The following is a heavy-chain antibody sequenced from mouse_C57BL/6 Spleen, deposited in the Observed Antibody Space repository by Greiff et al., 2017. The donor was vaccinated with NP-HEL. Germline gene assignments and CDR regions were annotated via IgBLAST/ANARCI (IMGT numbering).Heavy chain of an antibody. CDR2: IDPSDSYT. Sequence: QVQLQQPGAELVMPGASVKLSCKASGYTFTSYWMHWVKQRPGQGLEWIGEIDPSDSYTNYNQKFKGKSTLTVDKSSSTAYMQLSSLTSEDSAVYYCASGYYYYVSSPAWFAYWGQGTLVTVSA. J-gene: IGHJ3*01. V-gene: IGHV1-69*01. D-gene: IGHD1-1*01. CDR3: ASGYYYYVSSPAWFAY. CDR1: GYTFTSYW.